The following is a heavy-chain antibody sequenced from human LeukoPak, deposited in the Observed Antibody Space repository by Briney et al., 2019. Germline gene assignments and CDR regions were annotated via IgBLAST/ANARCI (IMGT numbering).Heavy chain of an antibody. Sequence: PSETLSLTCTVPGGSISPYHWSWTRQPPGKGLEWIGYIYYSGSTNYNPSLKSRVTISVDTSKNQFSLRLSSVTAADTAVYYCARTNAFDIWGQGTMVTVSS. J-gene: IGHJ3*02. CDR3: ARTNAFDI. CDR1: GGSISPYH. CDR2: IYYSGST. V-gene: IGHV4-59*01.